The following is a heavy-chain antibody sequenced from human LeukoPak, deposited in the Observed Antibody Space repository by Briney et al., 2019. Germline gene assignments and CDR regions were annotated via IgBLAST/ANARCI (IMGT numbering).Heavy chain of an antibody. D-gene: IGHD2-2*01. CDR3: ARGSTSCCYGNWFDP. Sequence: SETLSLTSAVSGYSISSGYYWGWIRQPPGKGLEWIESIYHSGSTYYNPSLKSRVTISVDTSKNQFSLKLSSVTAADTAVYYCARGSTSCCYGNWFDPWGQGTLVTMSS. CDR1: GYSISSGYY. V-gene: IGHV4-38-2*01. CDR2: IYHSGST. J-gene: IGHJ5*02.